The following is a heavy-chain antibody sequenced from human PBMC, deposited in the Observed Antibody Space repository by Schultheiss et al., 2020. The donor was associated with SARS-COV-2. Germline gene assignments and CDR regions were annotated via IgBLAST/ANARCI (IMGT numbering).Heavy chain of an antibody. Sequence: GESLKISCAASGFTFSSYGMHWVRQAPGKGLEWVAVISYDGSNKYYADSVKGRFTISRDNSKDTLYLQMNSLRAEDTAVYYCARDLFGYCSSTSCYRAYGMDVWGQGTTVTVSS. CDR1: GFTFSSYG. CDR3: ARDLFGYCSSTSCYRAYGMDV. V-gene: IGHV3-30*03. J-gene: IGHJ6*02. D-gene: IGHD2-2*03. CDR2: ISYDGSNK.